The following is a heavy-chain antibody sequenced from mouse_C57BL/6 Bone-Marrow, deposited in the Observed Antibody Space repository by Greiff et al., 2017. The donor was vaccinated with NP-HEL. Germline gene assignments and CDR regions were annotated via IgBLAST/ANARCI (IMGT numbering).Heavy chain of an antibody. CDR3: AREGTTVALDY. Sequence: QVQLKQSGAALFMQGASVKLSCKASGYTFTSYWLHWVKQRPGQGLEWIGEIDPSDSYTNYNQKFKGKSTLTVDKSSSTAYMQLSSLTSEDSAVYYCAREGTTVALDYWGQGTTLTVSS. J-gene: IGHJ2*01. CDR1: GYTFTSYW. D-gene: IGHD1-1*01. CDR2: IDPSDSYT. V-gene: IGHV1-69*01.